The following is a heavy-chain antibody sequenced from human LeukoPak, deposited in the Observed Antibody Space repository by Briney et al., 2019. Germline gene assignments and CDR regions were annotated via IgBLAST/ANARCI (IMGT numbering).Heavy chain of an antibody. V-gene: IGHV4-4*07. CDR1: GGSISSYY. D-gene: IGHD3-9*01. CDR3: ARQEILTGYYPPQYNWFDP. CDR2: IYTSGST. Sequence: PSETLSLTCTVSGGSISSYYWSWIRQPAGKGLEWIGRIYTSGSTNYNPSLKSRVTISVDTSKNQFSLKLSSVTAADTAVYYCARQEILTGYYPPQYNWFDPWGQGTLVTVSS. J-gene: IGHJ5*02.